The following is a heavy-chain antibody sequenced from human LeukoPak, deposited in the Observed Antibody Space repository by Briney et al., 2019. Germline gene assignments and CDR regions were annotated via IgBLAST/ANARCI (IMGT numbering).Heavy chain of an antibody. CDR2: IYYSGST. J-gene: IGHJ5*02. V-gene: IGHV4-59*01. D-gene: IGHD3-10*01. CDR1: DGSISSYY. Sequence: SETLSLTCTVSDGSISSYYCSWIRQPPGKGLEWIGYIYYSGSTNYNPSLKSRVTISLDTSKNQFSLRLTSVTAADTALYYCARGEFLWFANPWGQGTLVTVSS. CDR3: ARGEFLWFANP.